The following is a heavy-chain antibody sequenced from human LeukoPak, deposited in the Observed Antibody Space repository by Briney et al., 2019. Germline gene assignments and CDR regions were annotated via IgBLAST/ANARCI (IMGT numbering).Heavy chain of an antibody. Sequence: SETLSLTCTVSGGSISSSSYYWGWIRQPPGKGLEWIGSIYHSGSTYYNPSLKSRVTISVDTSKNQFSLKLSSVTAADTAVYYCARAYCSGGTCYDSRGWFDPWGQGTLVTVSS. V-gene: IGHV4-39*07. J-gene: IGHJ5*02. D-gene: IGHD2-15*01. CDR1: GGSISSSSYY. CDR2: IYHSGST. CDR3: ARAYCSGGTCYDSRGWFDP.